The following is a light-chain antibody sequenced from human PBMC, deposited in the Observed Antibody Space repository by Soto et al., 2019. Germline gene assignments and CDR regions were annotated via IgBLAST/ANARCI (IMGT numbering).Light chain of an antibody. CDR1: QDSRNY. Sequence: DIQMTPSPSSLSASVGDTVTITCRASQDSRNYVVWIQQKPGKAPKFLIYAASSLQREVPSRLSGSGSGTDLPLTISSLQPEDFATYYCQQYFAYPRTFRQGTKVEIK. CDR3: QQYFAYPRT. V-gene: IGKV1-16*01. J-gene: IGKJ1*01. CDR2: AAS.